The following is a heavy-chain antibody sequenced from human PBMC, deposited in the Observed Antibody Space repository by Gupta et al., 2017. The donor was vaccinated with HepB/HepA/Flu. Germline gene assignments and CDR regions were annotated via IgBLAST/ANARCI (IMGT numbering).Heavy chain of an antibody. V-gene: IGHV3-33*01. J-gene: IGHJ4*02. CDR1: GFPFSSYG. CDR3: ARDRVRLDY. CDR2: IWYDGSNK. Sequence: QVQLVESGGGVVQPGRSLRLSCEASGFPFSSYGMNWVRQAPGKGLEWVAAIWYDGSNKYYADSVKGRFTISRDNSKNTLFLPMNSLRAEDTALYFCARDRVRLDYWGQGTLVTVSS.